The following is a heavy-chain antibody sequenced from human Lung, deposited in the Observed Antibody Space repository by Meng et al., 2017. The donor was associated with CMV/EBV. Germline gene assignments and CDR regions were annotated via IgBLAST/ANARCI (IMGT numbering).Heavy chain of an antibody. J-gene: IGHJ2*01. Sequence: SCAASGFSFSGASMNWVRQSPGKGLEWVAHIKDKNEGATTDYAASVKGRFTISRDDSKSTLYLHMNSLKIEDAAIYYCTTFADFDLWGRGTLVTVSS. CDR2: IKDKNEGATT. V-gene: IGHV3-15*01. CDR1: GFSFSGAS. CDR3: TTFADFDL.